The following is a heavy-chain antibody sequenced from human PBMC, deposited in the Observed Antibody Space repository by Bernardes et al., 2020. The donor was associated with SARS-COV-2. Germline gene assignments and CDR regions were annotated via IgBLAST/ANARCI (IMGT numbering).Heavy chain of an antibody. V-gene: IGHV3-49*04. CDR3: ARPNRVASCSATSCPKGWFDP. J-gene: IGHJ5*02. Sequence: GGSLRLSRTASGFTFSDYTMTWVRQAPGRGLQWVGFIRSEAFGATTEYAASVKGRFTISRDDSKSIAYLQMNSLKTDDTGVYYCARPNRVASCSATSCPKGWFDPWGQGTLVTVSS. CDR2: IRSEAFGATT. D-gene: IGHD2-2*01. CDR1: GFTFSDYT.